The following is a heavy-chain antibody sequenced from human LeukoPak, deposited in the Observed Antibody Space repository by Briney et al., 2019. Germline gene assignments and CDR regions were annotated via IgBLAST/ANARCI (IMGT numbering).Heavy chain of an antibody. V-gene: IGHV3-23*01. Sequence: PGGSLRLSCAASGFNFSIHWMTWVRQAPGKGLEWVSAISGSGGSTYYADSVKGRFTISRDNSKNTLYLQMNSLRAEDTAVYYCAKARLGIADAFDIWGQGTMVTVSS. CDR3: AKARLGIADAFDI. J-gene: IGHJ3*02. CDR2: ISGSGGST. D-gene: IGHD3-16*01. CDR1: GFNFSIHW.